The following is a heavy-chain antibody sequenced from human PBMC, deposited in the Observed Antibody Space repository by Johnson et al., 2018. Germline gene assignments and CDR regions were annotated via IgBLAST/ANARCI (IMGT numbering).Heavy chain of an antibody. J-gene: IGHJ6*02. CDR1: GFTFSGSA. V-gene: IGHV3-73*01. Sequence: EVQLVETGGGLVQPGGSLKLSCAASGFTFSGSAMHWVRPASGKGLEWVGRIRSKANVYAAAYAASVKGRFTIPRDDSKSIAHLQMNSLKTEDTAVYYCTRDNGLNDYSNYDYYYYGMDVWGQGTTVTVSS. D-gene: IGHD4-11*01. CDR2: IRSKANVYAA. CDR3: TRDNGLNDYSNYDYYYYGMDV.